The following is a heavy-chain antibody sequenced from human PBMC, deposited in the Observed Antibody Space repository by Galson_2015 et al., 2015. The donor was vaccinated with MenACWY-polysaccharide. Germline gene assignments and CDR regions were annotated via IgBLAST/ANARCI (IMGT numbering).Heavy chain of an antibody. J-gene: IGHJ2*01. CDR2: IKQDGSEK. Sequence: SLRLSCAASGFTFSSFWMSWVRQAPGKGLEWVAIIKQDGSEKYYVGSVKGRFSISRDNAKNSLYLQMNSLRSEDTAVYYCARDPWDSSGYTRGSVFDLWGRGTLVTVSS. D-gene: IGHD3-22*01. CDR3: ARDPWDSSGYTRGSVFDL. CDR1: GFTFSSFW. V-gene: IGHV3-7*01.